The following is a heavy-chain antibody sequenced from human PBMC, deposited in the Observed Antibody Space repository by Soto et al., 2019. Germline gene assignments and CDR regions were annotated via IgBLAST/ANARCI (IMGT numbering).Heavy chain of an antibody. CDR3: ARGIGSTRYYYGMDV. Sequence: GGSLRLSCAASGFTFSSYSMNWVRQAPGKGLEWVSSISSSSSYIYYADSVKGRFTISRDNAKNSLYLQMNSLRAEDTAVYYCARGIGSTRYYYGMDVWGQGTTVTVSS. CDR2: ISSSSSYI. V-gene: IGHV3-21*01. CDR1: GFTFSSYS. J-gene: IGHJ6*02. D-gene: IGHD2-2*01.